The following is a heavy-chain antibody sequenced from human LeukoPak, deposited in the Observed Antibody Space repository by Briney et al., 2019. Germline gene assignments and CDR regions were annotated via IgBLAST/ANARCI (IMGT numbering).Heavy chain of an antibody. CDR2: IWYDGSNK. CDR1: GFTFSSYG. V-gene: IGHV3-33*06. CDR3: AKDGYYGSGPLDY. J-gene: IGHJ4*02. Sequence: GGSLRLSCAASGFTFSSYGMHWVRQAPGKGLEWVAVIWYDGSNKYYADSVKGRFTISRDNSKNTLYLQMDSLRAEDTAVHYCAKDGYYGSGPLDYWGQGTLVTVSS. D-gene: IGHD3-10*01.